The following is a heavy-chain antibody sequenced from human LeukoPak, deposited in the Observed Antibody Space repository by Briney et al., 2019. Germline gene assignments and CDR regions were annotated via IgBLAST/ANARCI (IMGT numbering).Heavy chain of an antibody. J-gene: IGHJ4*02. Sequence: GGSLRLSCAASGFTVSSNYMSWVRQAPGKGLEWVSVIYSGGSTYYADSVKGRFTISRDNSKNTLYLQMNSLRAEDTAVYYCARDSHYDSSGYCDYWGQGTLVTVSS. V-gene: IGHV3-53*01. D-gene: IGHD3-22*01. CDR2: IYSGGST. CDR1: GFTVSSNY. CDR3: ARDSHYDSSGYCDY.